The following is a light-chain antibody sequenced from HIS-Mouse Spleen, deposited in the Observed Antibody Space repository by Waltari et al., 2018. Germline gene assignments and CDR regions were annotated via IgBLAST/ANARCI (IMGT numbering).Light chain of an antibody. CDR3: CSYAGSSTWV. Sequence: QSALTQPASVSGSPGQSITISCTGTSSDVGSYNLVSWYHQRPGKAPKPMIYEGSKRPSGGSNRFSGSKSGNTASLTISGLQAEDEADYYCCSYAGSSTWVFGGGTKLTVL. CDR2: EGS. J-gene: IGLJ3*02. CDR1: SSDVGSYNL. V-gene: IGLV2-23*01.